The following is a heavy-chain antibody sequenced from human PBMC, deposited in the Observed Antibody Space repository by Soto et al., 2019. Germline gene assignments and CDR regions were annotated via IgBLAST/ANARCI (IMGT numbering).Heavy chain of an antibody. CDR3: ARGGDAFNFGDF. D-gene: IGHD3-10*01. J-gene: IGHJ4*02. V-gene: IGHV1-2*04. CDR2: INPNTGGR. Sequence: QLVQSGAEMKRPGASVKVSCKASGYTFTDYHLHWVRQAPGHGLEWMGWINPNTGGRVYAEKFEDWDTMTTDTSITTAYLELARLKSDDTSIYYCARGGDAFNFGDFWGQGTLVTVSS. CDR1: GYTFTDYH.